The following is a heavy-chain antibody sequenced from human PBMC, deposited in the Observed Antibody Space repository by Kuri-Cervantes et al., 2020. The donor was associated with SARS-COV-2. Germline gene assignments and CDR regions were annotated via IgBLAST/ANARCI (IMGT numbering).Heavy chain of an antibody. Sequence: GESLKISCAASGFTFSSYAMSWVRQAPGKGLEWVSAISGSGGSTYYADSVKGRFTISRDNSKNTLYLQMNSLRAEDTAVYYCAKDLTIFGVAYYFDYWGQGTLVTGSS. D-gene: IGHD3-3*01. CDR1: GFTFSSYA. V-gene: IGHV3-23*01. J-gene: IGHJ4*02. CDR2: ISGSGGST. CDR3: AKDLTIFGVAYYFDY.